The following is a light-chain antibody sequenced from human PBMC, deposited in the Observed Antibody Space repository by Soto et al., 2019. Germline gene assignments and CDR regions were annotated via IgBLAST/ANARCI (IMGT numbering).Light chain of an antibody. CDR1: QDITNY. Sequence: DIQMTQSPSSLSASVGDRVTITCQASQDITNYLNWYQQKPGRAPRLLLYDASSLETGVPSRFSGRGSGTDFTLTISSLQPEDVATYYCQHYDHLPITFGQGTRLASK. J-gene: IGKJ5*01. V-gene: IGKV1-33*01. CDR3: QHYDHLPIT. CDR2: DAS.